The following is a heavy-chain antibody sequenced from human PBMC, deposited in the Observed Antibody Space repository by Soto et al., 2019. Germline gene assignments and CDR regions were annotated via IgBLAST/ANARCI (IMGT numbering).Heavy chain of an antibody. V-gene: IGHV3-74*01. J-gene: IGHJ6*02. D-gene: IGHD3-3*01. Sequence: GGSLRLSCAASGFTFSSYWMHWVRQAPGKGLVWVSRINSDGSSTSYADSVKGRFTISRDNAKNTLYLQMNSLRAEDTAVYYCARPQRITIFGVGKDYYYYGMDVWGQGTTVTVAS. CDR2: INSDGSST. CDR1: GFTFSSYW. CDR3: ARPQRITIFGVGKDYYYYGMDV.